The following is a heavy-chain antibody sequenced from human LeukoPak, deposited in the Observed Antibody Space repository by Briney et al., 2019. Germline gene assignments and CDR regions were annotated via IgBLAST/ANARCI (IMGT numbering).Heavy chain of an antibody. J-gene: IGHJ6*02. Sequence: GGSLRLSCAASGFTLSSNYMSWVRQAPGKGLEWVSVIYSGGGTYYSDSVKGRFTISRDNSKNTLYLQMNSLRAEDTAVYYCARDAMSPYYYDSSGSFRLYYYYYGMDVWGQGTTVTVSS. CDR2: IYSGGGT. D-gene: IGHD3-22*01. CDR3: ARDAMSPYYYDSSGSFRLYYYYYGMDV. CDR1: GFTLSSNY. V-gene: IGHV3-53*01.